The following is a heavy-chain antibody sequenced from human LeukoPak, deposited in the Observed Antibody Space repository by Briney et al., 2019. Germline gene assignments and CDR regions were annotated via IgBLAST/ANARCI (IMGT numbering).Heavy chain of an antibody. J-gene: IGHJ4*02. CDR2: ISGSGGST. D-gene: IGHD3-22*01. CDR3: AKRITMIVVVGSFDY. V-gene: IGHV3-23*01. CDR1: GFTFSSYA. Sequence: PGGSLRLSCAASGFTFSSYAMSWVRQAPGKGLEWVSAISGSGGSTYYADSVKGRFTISRDNSKNTLCLQMNSLRAEDTAVYYCAKRITMIVVVGSFDYWGQGTLVTVSS.